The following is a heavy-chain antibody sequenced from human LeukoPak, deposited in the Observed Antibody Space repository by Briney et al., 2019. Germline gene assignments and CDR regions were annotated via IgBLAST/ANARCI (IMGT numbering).Heavy chain of an antibody. CDR3: ARQTTVPPPLIFVY. V-gene: IGHV4-31*11. J-gene: IGHJ4*02. CDR2: ISYSGGT. Sequence: PSETLSLTCAVSGASISSSYWSWIRHHPGKGLEWIGYISYSGGTYYNPSLKSRVTMSVDASKNQFSLNLSSVTAADTAVYYCARQTTVPPPLIFVYWGQGTLVTVSS. CDR1: GASISSSY. D-gene: IGHD4-17*01.